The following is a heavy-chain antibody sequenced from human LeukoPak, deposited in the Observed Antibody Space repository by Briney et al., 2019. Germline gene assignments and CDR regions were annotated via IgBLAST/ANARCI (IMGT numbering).Heavy chain of an antibody. D-gene: IGHD1-26*01. CDR3: ARLTVGQAGVGATHFDY. J-gene: IGHJ4*02. V-gene: IGHV3-30*02. CDR2: IRHDGTEK. CDR1: GFTFSTYG. Sequence: PGGSLRLSCVASGFTFSTYGMHWVRQAPGKGLEWLTFIRHDGTEKYYADSVKGRFTISRDNSRNTLYLQVNSLGPDDTAVYYCARLTVGQAGVGATHFDYWGQGTLVSVSS.